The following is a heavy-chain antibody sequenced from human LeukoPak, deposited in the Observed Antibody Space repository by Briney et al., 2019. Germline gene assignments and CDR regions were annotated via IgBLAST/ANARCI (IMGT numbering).Heavy chain of an antibody. CDR3: ARHRYGGFDY. D-gene: IGHD1-26*01. CDR1: GYSISSGYD. Sequence: TQTLSLTCAVSGYSISSGYDWGWIRHPPGKGREWIGSIYHSGSPSYNPSLKSRVTISVDTSKNKFSLELYSVTAADTAVYYCARHRYGGFDYWGQGTLVTVSS. CDR2: IYHSGSP. J-gene: IGHJ4*02. V-gene: IGHV4-38-2*01.